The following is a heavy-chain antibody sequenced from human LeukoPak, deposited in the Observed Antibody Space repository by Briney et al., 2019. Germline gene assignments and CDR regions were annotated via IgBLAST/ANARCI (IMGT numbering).Heavy chain of an antibody. CDR2: INPNSGGT. V-gene: IGHV1-2*02. CDR3: VRDRYYGSGSFYQMDD. J-gene: IGHJ6*02. Sequence: GASVTVSCKASGYTFIGYYMHWVRQAPGQGLEWMGWINPNSGGTYYEQKFQGRVTMTRDTYISTAYMELSRLRSDDTAVYYCVRDRYYGSGSFYQMDDWGQGTTVTVSS. D-gene: IGHD3-10*01. CDR1: GYTFIGYY.